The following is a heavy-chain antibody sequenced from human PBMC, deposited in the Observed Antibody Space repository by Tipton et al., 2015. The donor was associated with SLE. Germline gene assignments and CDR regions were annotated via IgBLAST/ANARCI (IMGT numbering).Heavy chain of an antibody. CDR1: GGSISSHY. D-gene: IGHD3-16*01. Sequence: TLSLTCTVSGGSISSHYWCWIRQPPGKGLEWIGYIYYSGSTNYNPSLQSRVTISVDTSKNQFSLKLSSVTAADTAVYCCARGREFNWAGGWYFDLWGRGTLVTVSS. CDR2: IYYSGST. J-gene: IGHJ2*01. CDR3: ARGREFNWAGGWYFDL. V-gene: IGHV4-59*11.